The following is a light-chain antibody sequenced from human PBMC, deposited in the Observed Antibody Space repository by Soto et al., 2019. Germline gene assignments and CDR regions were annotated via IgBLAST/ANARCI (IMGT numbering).Light chain of an antibody. CDR3: YSYGGSNNWV. CDR2: EVS. J-gene: IGLJ3*02. CDR1: SSDVGGYNY. V-gene: IGLV2-8*01. Sequence: QSVLTQPPSASGSPGQSVTISCTGTSSDVGGYNYVSWYQQHPGKAPKLMIYEVSKRPSGVPDRFSASKSGNTGYLTVSGLQAEDEADYHFYSYGGSNNWVFGRGTKLTVL.